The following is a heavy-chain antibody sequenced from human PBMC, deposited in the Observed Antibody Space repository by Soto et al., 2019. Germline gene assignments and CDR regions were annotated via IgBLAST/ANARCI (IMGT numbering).Heavy chain of an antibody. CDR2: ISAYNGHT. V-gene: IGHV1-18*01. CDR3: XXXXXXXXXFDRFDY. D-gene: IGHD3-9*01. CDR1: GYTFTSYR. J-gene: IGHJ4*02. Sequence: QVQLVQSGAEVKKPGASVKVSCKASGYTFTSYRISWXXXXXXXXXXXMGWISAYNGHTNYAQKLQGRVTMTTDTXXXXXXXXXXXXXXXXXXXXXXXXXXXXXXXFDRFDYWGQGTLVTVSS.